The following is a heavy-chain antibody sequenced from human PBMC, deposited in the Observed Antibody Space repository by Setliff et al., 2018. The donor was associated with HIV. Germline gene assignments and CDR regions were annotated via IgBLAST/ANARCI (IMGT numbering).Heavy chain of an antibody. J-gene: IGHJ4*02. D-gene: IGHD2-15*01. CDR2: INPNSGGT. CDR1: GFTFIGYN. CDR3: ARALDSSADIEGYFDF. Sequence: ASVKVSCKASGFTFIGYNMHWVRQAPGQGLEWMGWINPNSGGTNYAQKFQGRVIMTRDTSISTAYMELSRLRSDDTAVYYCARALDSSADIEGYFDFWGQGMLVTVSS. V-gene: IGHV1-2*02.